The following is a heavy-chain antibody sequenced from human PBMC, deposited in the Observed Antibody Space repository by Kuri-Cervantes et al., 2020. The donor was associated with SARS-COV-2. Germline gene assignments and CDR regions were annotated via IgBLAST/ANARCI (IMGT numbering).Heavy chain of an antibody. CDR1: GFTFSSYA. V-gene: IGHV3-23*01. CDR2: ISGSGGST. Sequence: GGSLRLSCAASGFTFSSYAMSWVRQAPGKGLEWVSAISGSGGSTYCADSVKGRFTISRDNSKNTLYLQMNSLRAEDTAVYYCAKGSDYGGNSGIDYWGQGTLVTVSS. J-gene: IGHJ4*02. D-gene: IGHD4-23*01. CDR3: AKGSDYGGNSGIDY.